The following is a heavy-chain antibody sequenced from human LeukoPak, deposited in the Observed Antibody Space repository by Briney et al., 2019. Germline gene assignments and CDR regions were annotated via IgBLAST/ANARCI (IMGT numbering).Heavy chain of an antibody. CDR2: IISGGSSI. CDR1: GFTFSSFQ. V-gene: IGHV3-48*03. D-gene: IGHD3-10*01. Sequence: GESLTLSCAASGFTFSSFQMNWIRQPPGKGLEWVAYIISGGSSIYYADSVKGRFTISRDNTQNLLSLPMNSLRDEDTAVYSCARVQRGFFEYGGEGTVVTVSS. CDR3: ARVQRGFFEY. J-gene: IGHJ4*02.